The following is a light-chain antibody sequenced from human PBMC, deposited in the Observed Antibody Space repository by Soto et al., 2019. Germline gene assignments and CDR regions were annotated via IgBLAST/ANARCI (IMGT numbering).Light chain of an antibody. CDR1: SSDVGGYNF. V-gene: IGLV2-14*03. J-gene: IGLJ1*01. CDR2: DVS. Sequence: QSALTQPASVSGSPGQSITISCTGTSSDVGGYNFVSWYQQYPGRAPKLMIYDVSNRPSGVSNRFYGSKSGNTASLTIAGLHAEDEADYYCNAYSSSATYVFGTGTKRTV. CDR3: NAYSSSATYV.